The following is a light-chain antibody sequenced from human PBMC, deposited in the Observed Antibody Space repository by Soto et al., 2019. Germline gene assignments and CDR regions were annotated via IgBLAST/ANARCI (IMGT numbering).Light chain of an antibody. Sequence: IVFTQSPVSLSLSSVERATLSCRASQSVSSNLAWYQQKPGQAPRLLIFGASTRATGISVRFSGSGSGTEFTLTINSLQSEDFGIYYCQQYNNWLTFGGGSIVDI. CDR1: QSVSSN. CDR2: GAS. J-gene: IGKJ4*01. V-gene: IGKV3-15*01. CDR3: QQYNNWLT.